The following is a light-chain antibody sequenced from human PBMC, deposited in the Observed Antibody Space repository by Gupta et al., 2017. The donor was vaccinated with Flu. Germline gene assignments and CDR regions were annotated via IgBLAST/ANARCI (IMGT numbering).Light chain of an antibody. CDR2: TTT. CDR1: FGAVTTVHF. V-gene: IGLV7-43*01. CDR3: LIYYNSVWV. J-gene: IGLJ3*02. Sequence: QTVVTQQPSLTVSPGGTVTLTCASSFGAVTTVHFPSWFQQRPGQAPRTMIYTTTRRHSWTPARFSGSLLGGKAALTLSGVQPEDEADYYCLIYYNSVWVFGGGTKLTVL.